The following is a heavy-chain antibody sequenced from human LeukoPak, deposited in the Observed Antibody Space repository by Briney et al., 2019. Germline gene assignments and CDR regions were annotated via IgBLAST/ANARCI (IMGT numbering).Heavy chain of an antibody. V-gene: IGHV3-7*01. Sequence: GGSLRLSCAASGFTFSSYWMSWVRQAPGKGLEWVANIKQDGSEKYYVDSVKGRFTISRDNAKNSLYLQMNSLRAEDMAVYYCARDLAYCSSTSCYDPSYYYGMDVWGQGTTVTVSS. CDR1: GFTFSSYW. CDR3: ARDLAYCSSTSCYDPSYYYGMDV. CDR2: IKQDGSEK. D-gene: IGHD2-2*01. J-gene: IGHJ6*02.